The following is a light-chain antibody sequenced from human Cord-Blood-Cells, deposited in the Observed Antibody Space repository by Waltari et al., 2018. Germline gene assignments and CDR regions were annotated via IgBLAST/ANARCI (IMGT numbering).Light chain of an antibody. CDR3: SSYTSSSTYV. CDR1: TSDFGGYNY. V-gene: IGLV2-14*03. J-gene: IGLJ1*01. CDR2: DVS. Sequence: QSALTQPASVSGSPGQSSTISCTGTTSDFGGYNYVSLYQQHPGKAPKLMIYDVSNRPSGVSNRFSGSKSGNTASLTISGLQAEDEADYYCSSYTSSSTYVFGTGTKVTVL.